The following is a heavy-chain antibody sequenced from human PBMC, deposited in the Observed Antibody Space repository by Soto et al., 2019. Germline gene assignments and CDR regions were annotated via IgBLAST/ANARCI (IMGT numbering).Heavy chain of an antibody. D-gene: IGHD2-21*02. CDR2: MYNTGST. Sequence: LSLTCAVSGVSINSNYYWSWIRQPPGKGLEWIGYMYNTGSTVYNPSFKSRVTISVDTSKNQFSLKLNSVTAADTAVYYCARDLWGYCGTDCYPLDVWGQGTTVTVSS. V-gene: IGHV4-59*01. CDR1: GVSINSNYY. J-gene: IGHJ6*02. CDR3: ARDLWGYCGTDCYPLDV.